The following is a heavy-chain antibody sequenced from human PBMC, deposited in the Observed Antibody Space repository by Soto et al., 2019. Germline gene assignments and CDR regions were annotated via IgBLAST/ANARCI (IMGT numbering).Heavy chain of an antibody. Sequence: QVQLQESGPRLVKPSETLSLTCTVSGGSISTYYWSWIRQPPGKGLEWIGYIYYSGSTNYNPSLKSRVTISVDTSKNQFSLKLNSVTAADTAVYYCASHGWGSKRWGQGTLVTVSS. CDR2: IYYSGST. V-gene: IGHV4-59*08. CDR1: GGSISTYY. D-gene: IGHD3-10*01. CDR3: ASHGWGSKR. J-gene: IGHJ4*02.